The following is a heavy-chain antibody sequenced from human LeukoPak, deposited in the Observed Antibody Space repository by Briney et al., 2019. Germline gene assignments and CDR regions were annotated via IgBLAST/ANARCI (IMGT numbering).Heavy chain of an antibody. CDR1: GFTFSSYA. Sequence: PGGSLRLSCAASGFTFSSYAMSWVRQAPGKGLEWVSAISGSGGSTYYADSVKGRFTISRDNSKNTLYLQMDSLRAEDTAVYYCAKDSGDSSGSYWYSDLWGRGTLVTVSS. CDR3: AKDSGDSSGSYWYSDL. V-gene: IGHV3-23*01. CDR2: ISGSGGST. D-gene: IGHD3-22*01. J-gene: IGHJ2*01.